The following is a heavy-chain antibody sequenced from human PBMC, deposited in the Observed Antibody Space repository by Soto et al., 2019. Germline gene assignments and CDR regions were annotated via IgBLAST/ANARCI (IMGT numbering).Heavy chain of an antibody. CDR1: GFTFSSYA. CDR2: ISWNSGSI. CDR3: AKDTYRGVIIGNFDY. Sequence: GGSLRLSCAASGFTFSSYAMSWVRQAPGKGLEWVSAISWNSGSIGYADSVKGRFTISRDNAKNSLYLQMNSLRAEDTALYYCAKDTYRGVIIGNFDYWGQGTLVTVSS. V-gene: IGHV3-9*01. J-gene: IGHJ4*02. D-gene: IGHD3-10*01.